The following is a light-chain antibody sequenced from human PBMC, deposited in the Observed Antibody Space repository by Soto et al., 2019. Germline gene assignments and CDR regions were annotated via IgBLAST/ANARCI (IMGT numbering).Light chain of an antibody. CDR3: QQRDKWPRT. Sequence: EIVLTQSPATLFLSPGERATLSCRASQSVSSYLAWYQHKPGQAPRLLIYGASNRATDIPARFSGRGSGTDFTLTISSLESGDSAVYYCQQRDKWPRTFGQGTKLEIK. CDR2: GAS. J-gene: IGKJ2*01. CDR1: QSVSSY. V-gene: IGKV3-11*01.